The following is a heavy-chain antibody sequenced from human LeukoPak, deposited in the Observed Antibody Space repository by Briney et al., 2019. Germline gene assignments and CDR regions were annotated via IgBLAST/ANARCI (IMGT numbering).Heavy chain of an antibody. CDR3: ARGSPYYYYYGMDV. V-gene: IGHV4-31*03. CDR2: IYYSGST. J-gene: IGHJ6*02. CDR1: GGSISSGGYY. Sequence: SETLSLTCTVSGGSISSGGYYWSWIRQHPGKGLEWIGYIYYSGSTYYNPSLKSRVTMPVDTSKNQFSLKLSSVTAADTAVYYCARGSPYYYYYGMDVWGQGTTVTVSS.